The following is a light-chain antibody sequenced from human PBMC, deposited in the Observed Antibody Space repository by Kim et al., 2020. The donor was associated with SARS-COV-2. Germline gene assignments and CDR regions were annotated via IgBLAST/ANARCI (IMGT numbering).Light chain of an antibody. Sequence: SYELTQPPSVSVSPGQTASITCSGDKLGEKYACWYQQKPGQSPVLVIYQDTKRPSGIPERFSGSNSGNTATLTISGTQAMDEADYYCQTWDSITVVFGGGTQVTVL. J-gene: IGLJ2*01. CDR2: QDT. CDR1: KLGEKY. CDR3: QTWDSITVV. V-gene: IGLV3-1*01.